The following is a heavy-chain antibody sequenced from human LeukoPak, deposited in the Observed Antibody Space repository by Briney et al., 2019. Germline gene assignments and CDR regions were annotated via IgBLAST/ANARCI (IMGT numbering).Heavy chain of an antibody. V-gene: IGHV4-34*01. D-gene: IGHD5-12*01. CDR2: INHSGST. CDR1: GGSFSGYY. J-gene: IGHJ5*02. Sequence: SETLSLTCAVYGGSFSGYYWSWIRQPPGKGLEWIGEINHSGSTNYNPSLKSRVTISVDTSKNQFSLKLSSVTAADTAVYYCARGPIVATITSWGQGTLVTVSS. CDR3: ARGPIVATITS.